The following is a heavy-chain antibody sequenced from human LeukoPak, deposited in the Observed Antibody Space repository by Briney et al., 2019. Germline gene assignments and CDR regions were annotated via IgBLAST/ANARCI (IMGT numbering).Heavy chain of an antibody. CDR1: GGTFSSYA. J-gene: IGHJ4*02. D-gene: IGHD3-9*01. CDR2: IIPIFGTA. CDR3: ARADILTGSYILDF. Sequence: SVKVSCKASGGTFSSYAISWVRQAPGQGLEWMGGIIPIFGTANYAQKFQGRVTITADKSTSTAYMELSRLRSDDTAVYSCARADILTGSYILDFWGQGTLVTVSS. V-gene: IGHV1-69*06.